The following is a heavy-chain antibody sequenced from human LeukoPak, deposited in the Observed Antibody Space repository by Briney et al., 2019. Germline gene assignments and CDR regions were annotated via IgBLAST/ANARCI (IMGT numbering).Heavy chain of an antibody. CDR1: GFTFSSYE. D-gene: IGHD2-2*01. CDR3: ARAPLVVPAATVDY. Sequence: GGSLRLSCAASGFTFSSYEMNWVRQAPGKGLEWVSYISSSGSTIYYADSVKGRFTISRDNAKNSLYLQMNSLRAEDTAVYYCARAPLVVPAATVDYWGQGTQVTVSS. CDR2: ISSSGSTI. J-gene: IGHJ4*02. V-gene: IGHV3-48*03.